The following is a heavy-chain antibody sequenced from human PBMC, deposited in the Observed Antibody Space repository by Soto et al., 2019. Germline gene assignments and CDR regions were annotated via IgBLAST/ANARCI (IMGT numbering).Heavy chain of an antibody. CDR1: GFTFSSYG. D-gene: IGHD3-22*01. Sequence: QVQLVESGGGVVQPGRSLRISCAASGFTFSSYGMHWVRQAPGKGLEWVAVISYDGSNKYYADSVKGRFTISRDNSKNTLYLQMNSLRAEDTAVYYCAKWSSSGYGYFDYWGQGTPVTVSS. CDR3: AKWSSSGYGYFDY. CDR2: ISYDGSNK. V-gene: IGHV3-30*18. J-gene: IGHJ4*02.